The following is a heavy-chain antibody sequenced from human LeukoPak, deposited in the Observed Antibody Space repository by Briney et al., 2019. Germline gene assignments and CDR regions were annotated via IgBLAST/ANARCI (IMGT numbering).Heavy chain of an antibody. D-gene: IGHD3-22*01. Sequence: GGSLRLSCAASGFTFSSYSMNWVRQAPGKGLEWASSVSSSGSYIYYADSVKGRFTISRDNAKNSLYLQINSLRAEDTAVYYCARDRRDISGYSHFDYWGQGTLVTVSS. CDR3: ARDRRDISGYSHFDY. V-gene: IGHV3-21*01. CDR2: VSSSGSYI. CDR1: GFTFSSYS. J-gene: IGHJ4*02.